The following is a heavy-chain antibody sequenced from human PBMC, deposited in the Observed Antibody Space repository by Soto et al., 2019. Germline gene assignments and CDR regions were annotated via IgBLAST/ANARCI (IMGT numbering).Heavy chain of an antibody. J-gene: IGHJ4*02. Sequence: QVQLVQSGAEVKKPGSSVQVSCKASGGTFSSYAISWVRQAPGQGLEWMGGLIPIFGTANYAQKFQGRITITAHESTSTAYTELSSLRSDDTAVYYCASSKEVGGDFHYGGQGTLVAFSS. D-gene: IGHD1-26*01. CDR1: GGTFSSYA. CDR3: ASSKEVGGDFHY. V-gene: IGHV1-69*01. CDR2: LIPIFGTA.